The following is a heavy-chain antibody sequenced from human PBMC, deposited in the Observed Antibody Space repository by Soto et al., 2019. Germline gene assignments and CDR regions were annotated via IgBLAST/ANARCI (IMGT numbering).Heavy chain of an antibody. CDR2: ISSSSSYI. D-gene: IGHD3-16*02. Sequence: GGSLRLSWAASGFTFSSYSMNRVSQAPGKGLEWVSSISSSSSYIYYADSVKGRFTISRDNAKNSLYLQMNSLRAEDTAVYYCAGSIWGGYRYTSYFDYWGQGTLVNGSS. CDR1: GFTFSSYS. CDR3: AGSIWGGYRYTSYFDY. V-gene: IGHV3-21*01. J-gene: IGHJ4*02.